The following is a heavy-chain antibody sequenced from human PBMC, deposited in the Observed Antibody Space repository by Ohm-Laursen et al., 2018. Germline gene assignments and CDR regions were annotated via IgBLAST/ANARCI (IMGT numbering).Heavy chain of an antibody. V-gene: IGHV4-59*01. J-gene: IGHJ4*02. CDR2: IYYSGST. CDR3: ARDYCSGGGCYPGGFDH. Sequence: GTLSLTCTVSGDSISSYYWSWIRQPPGKGLEWIGYIYYSGSTNYNPSLKSRVTISVDRSKNQFSLKLSSVTAADTALYYCARDYCSGGGCYPGGFDHWGQGTLVTVSS. D-gene: IGHD2-15*01. CDR1: GDSISSYY.